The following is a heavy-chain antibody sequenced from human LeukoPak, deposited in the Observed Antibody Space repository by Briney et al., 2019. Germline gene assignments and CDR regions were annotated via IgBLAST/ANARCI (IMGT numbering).Heavy chain of an antibody. CDR1: GFTFSDHY. V-gene: IGHV3-72*01. J-gene: IGHJ4*02. CDR3: ARGLILVVQGAIDY. D-gene: IGHD2-2*02. Sequence: GGSLRLSCAASGFTFSDHYMDWVRQAPGKGLEWVGRTKNKANSYTTEYAASVKGRFTISRDDSKNSVYLQMNSLKTEDTAVYYCARGLILVVQGAIDYWGQGVLVTVSS. CDR2: TKNKANSYTT.